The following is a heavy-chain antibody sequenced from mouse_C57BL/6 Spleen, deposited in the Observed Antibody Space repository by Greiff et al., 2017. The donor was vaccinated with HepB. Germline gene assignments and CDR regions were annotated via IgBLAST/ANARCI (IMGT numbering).Heavy chain of an antibody. V-gene: IGHV1-55*01. Sequence: QVQLQQPGAELVKPGASVKMSCKASGYTFTSYWITWVKQRPGQGLEWIGDIYPGSGSTNYNEKLKSKATLTVDTSSSTAYMQLSSLTSEDSAVYYCARGDYYGSKFAYWGQGTLVTVSA. CDR3: ARGDYYGSKFAY. D-gene: IGHD1-1*01. J-gene: IGHJ3*01. CDR2: IYPGSGST. CDR1: GYTFTSYW.